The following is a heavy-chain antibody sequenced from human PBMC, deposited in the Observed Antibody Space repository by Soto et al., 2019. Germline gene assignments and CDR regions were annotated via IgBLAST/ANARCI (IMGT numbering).Heavy chain of an antibody. V-gene: IGHV3-30*02. D-gene: IGHD3-10*02. J-gene: IGHJ4*02. CDR2: MSYDGTDT. CDR3: TIVRVADSALDH. CDR1: GFIFSNNC. Sequence: PGGSLRLSCVGAGFIFSNNCMHWVRQTPGKGLEWVASMSYDGTDTFYADSVKGRFTISRDNSKNTLFLHMSNLRAEDTAMYYCTIVRVADSALDHWGQGTLVTASS.